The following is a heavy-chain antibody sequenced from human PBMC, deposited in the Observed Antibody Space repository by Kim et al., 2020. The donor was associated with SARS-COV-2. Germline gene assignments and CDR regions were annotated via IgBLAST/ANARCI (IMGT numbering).Heavy chain of an antibody. J-gene: IGHJ4*02. CDR3: ARGRAAMAEYYFDY. D-gene: IGHD5-18*01. CDR1: GGSISSGGYY. Sequence: SETLSLTCTVSGGSISSGGYYWSWIRQHPGKGLEWIGYIYYSGSTYYNPSLKSRVTISVDTSKNQFSLKLSSVTAADTAVYYCARGRAAMAEYYFDYWGQGTLVTVSS. V-gene: IGHV4-31*03. CDR2: IYYSGST.